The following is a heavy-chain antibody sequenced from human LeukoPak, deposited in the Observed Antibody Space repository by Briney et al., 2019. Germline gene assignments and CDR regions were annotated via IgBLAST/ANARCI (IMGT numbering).Heavy chain of an antibody. CDR1: GYTFTGYY. J-gene: IGHJ4*02. CDR3: ARDLSTYYYGSGSYSLYYFDY. V-gene: IGHV1-2*02. Sequence: ASVKVSCKASGYTFTGYYMHWVRQAPGQGLEWMGWINPNSGGTNYAQKFQGRVTMTRGTSISTAYMELSRLRSDDTAVYYCARDLSTYYYGSGSYSLYYFDYWGQGTLVTVSS. CDR2: INPNSGGT. D-gene: IGHD3-10*01.